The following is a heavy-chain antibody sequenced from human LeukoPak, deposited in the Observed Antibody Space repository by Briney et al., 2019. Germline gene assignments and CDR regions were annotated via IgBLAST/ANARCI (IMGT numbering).Heavy chain of an antibody. D-gene: IGHD6-13*01. CDR2: INNEESTI. J-gene: IGHJ4*02. V-gene: IGHV3-74*01. Sequence: TGGSLRLSCAVSGFTFSNYWMHWVRQAPGKGLLWVSRINNEESTISYADSVKGRFTVSRDNAKNTLYLQMNSLRDEDTAVYYCARGYSSNYRVDYWGQGTLVTVSS. CDR3: ARGYSSNYRVDY. CDR1: GFTFSNYW.